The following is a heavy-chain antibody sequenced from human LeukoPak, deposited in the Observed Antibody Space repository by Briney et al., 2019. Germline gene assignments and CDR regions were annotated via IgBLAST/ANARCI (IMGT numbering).Heavy chain of an antibody. V-gene: IGHV3-74*01. CDR1: GFTFSRYW. D-gene: IGHD3-16*01. CDR3: AREEAPKEGGDAFDI. Sequence: SGGSLRLSCAASGFTFSRYWMHWVRQAPGKGLVWVSRISSDGSTTNYAASVKGRFTISRDNARNTLYLQMNSLRAEDTALYYCAREEAPKEGGDAFDIWGQGTMVTVSS. J-gene: IGHJ3*02. CDR2: ISSDGSTT.